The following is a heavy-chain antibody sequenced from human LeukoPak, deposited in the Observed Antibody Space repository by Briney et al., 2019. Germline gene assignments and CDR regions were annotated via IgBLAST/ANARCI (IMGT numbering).Heavy chain of an antibody. CDR3: ARDAYDILTGYSYYYYYMDV. CDR2: IYTSGST. Sequence: KPSETLSLTCSVSGGSISSYYWSWIRQPAGKGLEWIGRIYTSGSTNYNPSLRSRVTMSVDTPKNQFSLKLSSVIAADTAVYYCARDAYDILTGYSYYYYYMDVWGKGTTVTVSS. V-gene: IGHV4-4*07. CDR1: GGSISSYY. D-gene: IGHD3-9*01. J-gene: IGHJ6*03.